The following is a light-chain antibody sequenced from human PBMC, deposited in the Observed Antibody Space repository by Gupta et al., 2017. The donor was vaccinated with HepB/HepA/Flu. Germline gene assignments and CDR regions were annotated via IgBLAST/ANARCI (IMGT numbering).Light chain of an antibody. Sequence: DIVMTQSPFSLPVTPGEPASISCRSSQSLLHSNGYNYVDWYLQKPGQSPQLLINLGSNRASGVPDRLPGSASGTDFTLKISRVVAEDVGVYYCRQSLQTPLTFGGGTKVEIK. CDR1: QSLLHSNGYNY. CDR3: RQSLQTPLT. J-gene: IGKJ4*01. V-gene: IGKV2-28*01. CDR2: LGS.